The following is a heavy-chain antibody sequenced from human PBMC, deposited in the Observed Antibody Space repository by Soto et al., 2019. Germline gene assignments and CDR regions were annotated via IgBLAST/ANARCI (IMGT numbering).Heavy chain of an antibody. D-gene: IGHD6-19*01. CDR2: IYYSGST. Sequence: SETLSLTCTVSGGSVSSGSYYWSWIRQPPGKGLEWIGYIYYSGSTNYNPSLKSRVTISVDTSKNQFSLKLSSVTAADTAVYYCARSGSGCPYYYYGMDVWGQGTTVTVSS. CDR3: ARSGSGCPYYYYGMDV. V-gene: IGHV4-61*01. CDR1: GGSVSSGSYY. J-gene: IGHJ6*02.